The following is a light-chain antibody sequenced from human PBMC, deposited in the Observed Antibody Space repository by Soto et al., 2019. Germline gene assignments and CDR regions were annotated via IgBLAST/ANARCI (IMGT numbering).Light chain of an antibody. CDR2: EVS. CDR3: SSFAGNNNLV. CDR1: SSDVGGYNY. V-gene: IGLV2-8*01. J-gene: IGLJ2*01. Sequence: QSALTQPPSASGSPGQSVTISCTGTSSDVGGYNYVSWYQQHPGKAPKLMISEVSKRPSGVPDRFSGSKSGNTASLTVSGLQAEDEADYCCSSFAGNNNLVFGGGTQLTVL.